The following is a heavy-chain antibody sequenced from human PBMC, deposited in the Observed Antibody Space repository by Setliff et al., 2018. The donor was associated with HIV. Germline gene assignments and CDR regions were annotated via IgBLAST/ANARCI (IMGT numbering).Heavy chain of an antibody. CDR1: GLSVSTSY. V-gene: IGHV3-21*01. CDR2: ISSTSSYI. J-gene: IGHJ4*02. Sequence: PSETLSLSCAASGLSVSTSYMSWVRQAPGKGLEWVSSISSTSSYIYYADSVKGRFTISRDNAKNSLYLQMNSLRDEDTAVYYCAKEGTYRGYSYGYSYYLDYWGQGTLVTVSS. CDR3: AKEGTYRGYSYGYSYYLDY. D-gene: IGHD5-18*01.